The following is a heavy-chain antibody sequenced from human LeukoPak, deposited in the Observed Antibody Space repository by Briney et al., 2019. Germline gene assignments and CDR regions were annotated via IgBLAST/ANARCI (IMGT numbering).Heavy chain of an antibody. Sequence: GGSLRLSCTASGFTFGDYAMSWFRQASGKGLEWVGFIRSKAYGGTTEYAASVKGRFTISRDDSKSIAYLQMNSLRAEDTAVYYCARAGTKGSIDYWGQGTLVTVSS. CDR2: IRSKAYGGTT. J-gene: IGHJ4*02. D-gene: IGHD2-8*01. V-gene: IGHV3-49*03. CDR1: GFTFGDYA. CDR3: ARAGTKGSIDY.